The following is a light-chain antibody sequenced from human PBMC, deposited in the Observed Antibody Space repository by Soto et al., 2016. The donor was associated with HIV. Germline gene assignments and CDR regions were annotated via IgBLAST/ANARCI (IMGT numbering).Light chain of an antibody. Sequence: SYELTQPPSVSVSPGQTASITCSGDKLGDKYVFWYRQKPGQSPALVIYQNTKRLSGIPERFSGSSSGNTATLTISETQGMDEADYYCQAWDNRVRVFGGGTKLTVL. CDR2: QNT. V-gene: IGLV3-1*01. J-gene: IGLJ2*01. CDR3: QAWDNRVRV. CDR1: KLGDKY.